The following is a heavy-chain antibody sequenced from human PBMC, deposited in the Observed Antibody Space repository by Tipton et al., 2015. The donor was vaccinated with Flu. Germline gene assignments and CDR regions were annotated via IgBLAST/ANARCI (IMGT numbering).Heavy chain of an antibody. CDR1: GFTFTNYA. Sequence: GSLRLSCAASGFTFTNYAMSWVRQTPGKGLEWVSAIGGSGGSTNYADSVKGRFTISRDNAKNSLYLQMNSLRPEDTAVYYCAREYSSSSGRALDMWGQGTMVTVSS. V-gene: IGHV3-23*01. D-gene: IGHD6-6*01. CDR2: IGGSGGST. J-gene: IGHJ3*02. CDR3: AREYSSSSGRALDM.